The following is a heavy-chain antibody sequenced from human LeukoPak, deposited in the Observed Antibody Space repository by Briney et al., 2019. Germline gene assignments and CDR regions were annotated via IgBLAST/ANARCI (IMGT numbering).Heavy chain of an antibody. CDR2: IYGDGSFT. J-gene: IGHJ4*02. V-gene: IGHV3-74*01. D-gene: IGHD4-17*01. CDR3: ARDPGDYGRPFDY. Sequence: GGSLRLSCAASGFTFSNFWMHWVRQAPGKGLVWVALIYGDGSFTRYADSVKGRFTISRDNAKNTVYLQMNSLRAEDTAVYYCARDPGDYGRPFDYWGQGTLVTVSS. CDR1: GFTFSNFW.